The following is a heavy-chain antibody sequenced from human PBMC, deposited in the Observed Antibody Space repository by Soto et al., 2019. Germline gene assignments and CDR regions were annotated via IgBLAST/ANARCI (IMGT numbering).Heavy chain of an antibody. CDR2: ILDDGSNR. CDR3: ARDHEYSGNGMDV. V-gene: IGHV3-33*01. Sequence: QVQLVESGGGVVQPGRSLRLSCAASEFTFSNYGMHWVRQAPGKGLEWVAVILDDGSNRYHADSVKDRFTISRDKSKNALYLQMNSLRAEDTAVDYCARDHEYSGNGMDVWGQGTAVTVSP. CDR1: EFTFSNYG. D-gene: IGHD3-10*01. J-gene: IGHJ6*01.